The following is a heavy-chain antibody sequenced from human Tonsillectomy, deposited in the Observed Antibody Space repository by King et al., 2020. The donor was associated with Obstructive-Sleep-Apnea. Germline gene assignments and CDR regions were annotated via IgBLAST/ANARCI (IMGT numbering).Heavy chain of an antibody. CDR2: IKQDGSEK. V-gene: IGHV3-7*01. Sequence: VQLVESGGGLVQPGGSLRLSCAASGFTFSSYWMSWVRQAPGKGLEWVANIKQDGSEKFYVDSVKGRFTISRDNAKNSLYLQMNSLRAEDTAVYYCARARGSYSFDYWGQGTLVTVSS. CDR3: ARARGSYSFDY. D-gene: IGHD1-26*01. CDR1: GFTFSSYW. J-gene: IGHJ4*02.